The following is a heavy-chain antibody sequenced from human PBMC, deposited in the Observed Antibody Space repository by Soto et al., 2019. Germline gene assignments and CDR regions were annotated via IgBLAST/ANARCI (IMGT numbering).Heavy chain of an antibody. V-gene: IGHV1-69*01. Sequence: VRLVKPGAEVKKPGSSVKVSGKASGGIFSRYALVGVRQAPGQGPEGMGGIVPIFGTPNYEQSFQGRVTITADESTSTAYMELSSLRSEDTAVYYCARGAYYDTGGYYFFFWGQGTLVTVSS. CDR2: IVPIFGTP. CDR3: ARGAYYDTGGYYFFF. J-gene: IGHJ4*02. CDR1: GGIFSRYA. D-gene: IGHD3-22*01.